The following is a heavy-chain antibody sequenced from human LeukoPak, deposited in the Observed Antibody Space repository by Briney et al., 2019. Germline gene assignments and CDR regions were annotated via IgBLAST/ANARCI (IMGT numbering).Heavy chain of an antibody. J-gene: IGHJ4*02. D-gene: IGHD4-11*01. Sequence: GGSLRLSCAASGFTFSDYYMSWIRQAPGKGLEWVSYISSSGSTIYYADSVKGRFTISRDNAKNSLYLQMNSLRAEDTAVYYCAKAVTGGDWEYYFDYWGQGTLVTVSS. CDR1: GFTFSDYY. CDR2: ISSSGSTI. CDR3: AKAVTGGDWEYYFDY. V-gene: IGHV3-11*01.